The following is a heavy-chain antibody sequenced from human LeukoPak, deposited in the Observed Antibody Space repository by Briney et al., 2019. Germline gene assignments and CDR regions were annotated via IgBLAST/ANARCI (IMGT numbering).Heavy chain of an antibody. CDR2: IIPIFGTA. D-gene: IGHD6-19*01. CDR3: ARAGGWAREDYKADAFDI. J-gene: IGHJ3*02. CDR1: GGTFSSYA. Sequence: ASVKVSCKASGGTFSSYAISWVRQAPGQGLEWMGGIIPIFGTANYAQKFQGRVTITTDTSTSTAYMELRSLRSDDTAVYYCARAGGWAREDYKADAFDIWGQGTMVTVSS. V-gene: IGHV1-69*05.